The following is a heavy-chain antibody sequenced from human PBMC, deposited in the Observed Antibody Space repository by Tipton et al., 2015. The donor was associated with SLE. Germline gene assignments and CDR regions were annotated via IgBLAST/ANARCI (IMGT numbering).Heavy chain of an antibody. CDR2: VSPSGGT. CDR3: ARRPFRRIGMVQGIVRWYFDL. Sequence: TLSLTCTVSGGSLSNHFCSWIRQSAGKGLEWIGRVSPSGGTNYNPSLKSRVTMSVDTSRNQFSRKLSSVTAADTAVYYCARRPFRRIGMVQGIVRWYFDLWGRGTLATVSS. J-gene: IGHJ2*01. D-gene: IGHD3-10*01. CDR1: GGSLSNHF. V-gene: IGHV4-4*07.